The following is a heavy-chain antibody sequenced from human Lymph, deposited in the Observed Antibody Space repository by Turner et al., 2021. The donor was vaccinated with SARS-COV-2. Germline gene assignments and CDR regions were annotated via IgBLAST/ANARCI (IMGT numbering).Heavy chain of an antibody. D-gene: IGHD6-6*01. Sequence: EVQLMESGGGVVRPGGSLRLSCAASAFTFNNDWMSWVRQAPGKGREWVGRIKSKTDGGTTNYAAPVKGRFTISRDDSKNTMYLQMNSLKTEDTAVYYCTTDPGQLVPYFDYWGQGTLVTVSS. CDR3: TTDPGQLVPYFDY. J-gene: IGHJ4*02. CDR2: IKSKTDGGTT. CDR1: AFTFNNDW. V-gene: IGHV3-15*01.